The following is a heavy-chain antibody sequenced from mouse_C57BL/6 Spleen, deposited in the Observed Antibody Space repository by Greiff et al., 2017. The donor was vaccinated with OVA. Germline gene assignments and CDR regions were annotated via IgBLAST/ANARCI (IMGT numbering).Heavy chain of an antibody. CDR2: IRSKSSNYAT. Sequence: EVKVVESGGGLVQPKGSLKLSCAASGFTFNTYAMHWVRQAPGKGLEWVARIRSKSSNYATYYADSVKDRFTISRDDSQSMLYLQMNNLKTEDTAMYYCVREGPYYYGSSPRWYFDVWGTGTTVTVSS. D-gene: IGHD1-1*01. V-gene: IGHV10-3*01. J-gene: IGHJ1*03. CDR1: GFTFNTYA. CDR3: VREGPYYYGSSPRWYFDV.